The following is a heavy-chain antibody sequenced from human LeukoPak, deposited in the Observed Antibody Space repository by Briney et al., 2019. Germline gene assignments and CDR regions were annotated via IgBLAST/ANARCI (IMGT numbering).Heavy chain of an antibody. J-gene: IGHJ6*03. D-gene: IGHD3-3*01. CDR2: ISGGSA. Sequence: GGSLRLSXAASGFTFSSYAMSWVRQAPGKGLEWVSAISGGSADYADSVKGRFSISIDNSKNTLYLQMNSLRAEDTAVYYCAKDRSSRYDFWSGSFSHYYYYYMDVWGKGTTAIVSS. V-gene: IGHV3-23*01. CDR1: GFTFSSYA. CDR3: AKDRSSRYDFWSGSFSHYYYYYMDV.